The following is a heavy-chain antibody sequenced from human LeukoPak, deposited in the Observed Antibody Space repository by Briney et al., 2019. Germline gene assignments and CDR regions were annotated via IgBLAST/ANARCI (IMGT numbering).Heavy chain of an antibody. CDR3: ARVIRHYYDRSGYYPYYFDY. J-gene: IGHJ4*02. CDR2: ISGSGVSA. Sequence: PGGSLRLSCTASGFTFSSYAMSWVRLAPGKGLEWVSAISGSGVSAYYADSVKGRFTISRDNAKNSLFLQMNSLGAEDTAVYYCARVIRHYYDRSGYYPYYFDYWGQGTQVTVSS. CDR1: GFTFSSYA. V-gene: IGHV3-23*01. D-gene: IGHD3-22*01.